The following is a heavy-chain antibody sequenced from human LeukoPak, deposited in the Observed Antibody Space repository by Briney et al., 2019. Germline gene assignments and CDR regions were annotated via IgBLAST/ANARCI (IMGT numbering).Heavy chain of an antibody. CDR2: IYYSGST. CDR1: GGSISSGGYY. Sequence: SETLSLTCTVSGGSISSGGYYWSWIRQHPGKGLEWIGYIYYSGSTYYNPSLKRRVTISVDTSKNQFSLKLSSVTAADAAVYYCARDSPVAGGGKAFDYWGQGTLVTVSS. CDR3: ARDSPVAGGGKAFDY. V-gene: IGHV4-31*03. J-gene: IGHJ4*02. D-gene: IGHD6-19*01.